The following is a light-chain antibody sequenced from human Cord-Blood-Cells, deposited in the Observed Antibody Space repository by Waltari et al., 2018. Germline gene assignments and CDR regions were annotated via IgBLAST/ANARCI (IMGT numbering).Light chain of an antibody. Sequence: QSALTQPPSASESPGQSVTISCTGTSSDVGGYNYVSWYQQHPGKAPKLMIYEVSKRPSGVPDRFSGSKSGNTAALTVSGLQAEDEADYYCSSYAGSNNLVFGGGTKLTV. J-gene: IGLJ2*01. V-gene: IGLV2-8*01. CDR1: SSDVGGYNY. CDR3: SSYAGSNNLV. CDR2: EVS.